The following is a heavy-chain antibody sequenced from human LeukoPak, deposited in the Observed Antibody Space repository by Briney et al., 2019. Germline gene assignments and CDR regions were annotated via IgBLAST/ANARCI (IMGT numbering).Heavy chain of an antibody. CDR1: GFTFSSYA. CDR3: ARARDTAMVKDY. Sequence: GGSLRLSCAASGFTFSSYAMHWVRQAPGKGLEWVAVISYDGSNKYYADSVKGRFTISRDNSKNTLYLQMNSLRAEDTAVYYCARARDTAMVKDYWGQGTLVTVSS. CDR2: ISYDGSNK. V-gene: IGHV3-30-3*01. J-gene: IGHJ4*02. D-gene: IGHD5-18*01.